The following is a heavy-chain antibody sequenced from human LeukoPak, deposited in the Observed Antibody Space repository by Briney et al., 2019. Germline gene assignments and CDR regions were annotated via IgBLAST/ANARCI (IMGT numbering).Heavy chain of an antibody. J-gene: IGHJ4*02. Sequence: GGSLRLSCAASRFTFSNAWMSWVRQAPGKGLEWVSYISSSRSFTNYADSVKGRFTISRDTAKNSLYLQMNSLRAEDTAVYYCARLRGYSYGLDYWGQGILVTVSS. CDR2: ISSSRSFT. CDR1: RFTFSNAW. CDR3: ARLRGYSYGLDY. D-gene: IGHD5-18*01. V-gene: IGHV3-11*03.